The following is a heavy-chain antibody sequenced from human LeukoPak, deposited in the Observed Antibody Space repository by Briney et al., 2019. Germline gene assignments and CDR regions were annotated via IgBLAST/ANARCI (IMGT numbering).Heavy chain of an antibody. CDR3: ARDRYSGSYYVSSDVMGYYYYGMDV. Sequence: PGGSLRLSCAASGFTFSSYWMSWVRQAPGKGLEWVANIKQDGSEKYYVDSVKGRFTISRDNAKNSLYLQMNSLRAEDTAVYYCARDRYSGSYYVSSDVMGYYYYGMDVWGQGTTVTVSS. CDR1: GFTFSSYW. V-gene: IGHV3-7*01. J-gene: IGHJ6*02. D-gene: IGHD1-26*01. CDR2: IKQDGSEK.